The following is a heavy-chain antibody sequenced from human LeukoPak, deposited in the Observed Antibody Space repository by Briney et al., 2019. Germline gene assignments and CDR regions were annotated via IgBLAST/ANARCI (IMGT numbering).Heavy chain of an antibody. CDR1: GYTLTELS. CDR3: ANCLGGGDCYPVD. CDR2: FDPEEGKT. Sequence: ASVKVSCKVSGYTLTELSMHWVRQAPGKGLEWMGGFDPEEGKTIYAQKFQGRVTMTEDTSTDTAYMELSSLRAEDTAVYYCANCLGGGDCYPVDWGQGTLVTVSS. J-gene: IGHJ4*02. D-gene: IGHD2-21*02. V-gene: IGHV1-24*01.